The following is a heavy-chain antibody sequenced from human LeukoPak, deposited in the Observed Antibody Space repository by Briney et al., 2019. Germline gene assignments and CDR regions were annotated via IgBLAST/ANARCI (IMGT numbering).Heavy chain of an antibody. J-gene: IGHJ6*03. CDR3: ARDTTAPQAYFYMDV. D-gene: IGHD1-1*01. V-gene: IGHV3-7*03. CDR2: RKPDGSEK. CDR1: GFTLSSYC. Sequence: GGSLRLSCAASGFTLSSYCMSWVRQAPGKGLDWVANRKPDGSEKYYANSVKGRFTISKDNAKNSLYLQMISLMGEETVVSYCARDTTAPQAYFYMDVWGKGTTVTVSS.